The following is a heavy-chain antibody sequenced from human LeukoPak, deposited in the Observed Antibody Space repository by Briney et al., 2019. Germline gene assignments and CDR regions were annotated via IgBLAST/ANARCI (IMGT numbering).Heavy chain of an antibody. Sequence: SETLSLTCTVSGYSISSGYYWGWIRQPPGKGLERIGNIYHSGSAYYNPSLKNRVTISVDTSKNQFSLKLSSVTAADTAVYYCARHVRIRVGATFDYWGQGTLVTVSS. CDR1: GYSISSGYY. J-gene: IGHJ4*02. CDR2: IYHSGSA. CDR3: ARHVRIRVGATFDY. V-gene: IGHV4-38-2*02. D-gene: IGHD1-26*01.